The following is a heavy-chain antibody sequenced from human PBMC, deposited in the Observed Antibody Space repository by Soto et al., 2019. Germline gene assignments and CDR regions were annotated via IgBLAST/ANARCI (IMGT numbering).Heavy chain of an antibody. V-gene: IGHV4-59*01. CDR1: GGSISSFY. CDR2: IYYSGST. D-gene: IGHD6-13*01. J-gene: IGHJ4*02. Sequence: PLVPLSVTSTVFGGSISSFYWSWILQPPGKGLEWIGYIYYSGSTNYNPSLKSRVTISVDTSKNQLSLKLSSVTAADTAVYYCARDRGAAAHFDYWGQGTLVTVSS. CDR3: ARDRGAAAHFDY.